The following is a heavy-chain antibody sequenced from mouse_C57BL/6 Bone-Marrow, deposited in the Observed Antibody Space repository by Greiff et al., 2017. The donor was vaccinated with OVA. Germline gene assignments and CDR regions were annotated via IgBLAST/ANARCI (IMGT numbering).Heavy chain of an antibody. CDR3: ARRGYYSNYYFDY. J-gene: IGHJ2*01. CDR1: GFTFSDYG. CDR2: ISSGSSTI. Sequence: EVMLVESGGGLVKPGGSLKLSCAASGFTFSDYGMHWVRQAPEKGLEWVAYISSGSSTIYYADTVKGRFTISRDNAKNTLFLQMTSLRSEDTAMYYGARRGYYSNYYFDYWGQGTTLTVSS. V-gene: IGHV5-17*01. D-gene: IGHD2-5*01.